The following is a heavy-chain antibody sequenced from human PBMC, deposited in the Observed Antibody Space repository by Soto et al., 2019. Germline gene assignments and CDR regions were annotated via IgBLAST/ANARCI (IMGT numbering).Heavy chain of an antibody. V-gene: IGHV3-11*01. Sequence: QVQLVESGGGLVKPGGSLSPSCAASGFTFGDYYMCWIRQAPGKGLEWVSYISSSGSSTYYVDSVSGRFTISRDNAKNSLYLQMDSLGAEDTAVYYCARAAAARTAAWYWGQGTLVTVSS. D-gene: IGHD6-13*01. J-gene: IGHJ4*02. CDR1: GFTFGDYY. CDR2: ISSSGSST. CDR3: ARAAAARTAAWY.